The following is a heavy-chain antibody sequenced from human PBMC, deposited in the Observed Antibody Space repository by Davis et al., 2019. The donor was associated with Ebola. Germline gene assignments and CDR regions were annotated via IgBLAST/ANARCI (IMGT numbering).Heavy chain of an antibody. D-gene: IGHD3-10*01. CDR3: ARKSSPDY. CDR1: GFTFSSYG. CDR2: ISYDGSNK. V-gene: IGHV3-30*03. Sequence: GESLKISCAASGFTFSSYGMHWVRQAPGKGLEWVAVISYDGSNKYYADSVKGRFTISRDNSKNTLYLQMNSLRAEDTAVYYCARKSSPDYWGQGTLVTVSS. J-gene: IGHJ4*02.